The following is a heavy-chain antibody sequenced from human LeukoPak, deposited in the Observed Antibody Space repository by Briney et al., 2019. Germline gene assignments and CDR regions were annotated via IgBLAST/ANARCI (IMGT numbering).Heavy chain of an antibody. Sequence: PGGSLRLSCAASGFTFSYYYMSWIRQAPGKGLEWVSYISSSGSTIYYADSVKGRFTISRDNAKNSLYLQMNSLRAEDTAVYYCARAEYCGGDCYYRGDQTAFDYWGQGTLVTVSS. CDR1: GFTFSYYY. V-gene: IGHV3-11*01. J-gene: IGHJ4*02. D-gene: IGHD2-21*02. CDR2: ISSSGSTI. CDR3: ARAEYCGGDCYYRGDQTAFDY.